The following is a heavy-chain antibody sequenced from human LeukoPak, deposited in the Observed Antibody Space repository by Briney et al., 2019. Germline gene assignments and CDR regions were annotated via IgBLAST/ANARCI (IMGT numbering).Heavy chain of an antibody. V-gene: IGHV1-2*02. D-gene: IGHD1-1*01. CDR2: INPNSGGT. Sequence: ASVKVSCKASGYTFTGYYMHWVRQAPGQGLEWMGWINPNSGGTNYAQKFQGRVTMTRDTSISTAYMELSRLRSDDTAVYYCARPHWNDFGGFDYWGQGTLVTVSS. CDR1: GYTFTGYY. CDR3: ARPHWNDFGGFDY. J-gene: IGHJ4*02.